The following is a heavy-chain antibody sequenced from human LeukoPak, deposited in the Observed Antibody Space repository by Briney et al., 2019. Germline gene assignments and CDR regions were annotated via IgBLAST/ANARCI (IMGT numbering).Heavy chain of an antibody. CDR2: INHTGST. Sequence: SETLSLTCAVYGGSFSDYYWSWIRRSPGKGLEWIGEINHTGSTKYNPSLKSRVTISVDTSKNQFSLKLSSMTAADTAIYYCARGSRRFDPWGQGTLVTVSS. CDR1: GGSFSDYY. CDR3: ARGSRRFDP. V-gene: IGHV4-34*01. J-gene: IGHJ5*02.